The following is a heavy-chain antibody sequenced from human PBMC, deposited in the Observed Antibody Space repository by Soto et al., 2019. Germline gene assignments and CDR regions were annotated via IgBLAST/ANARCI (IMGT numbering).Heavy chain of an antibody. Sequence: ASVKVSCRASGYTFTGYYMHWVRQAPGQGLEWMGGINPNSGGTNYAQKFQGRVTMTRDTSISTAYMELSRLRSDDTAVYYCARGRRYCSGGSCLITWFDPWGQGTLVTVSS. J-gene: IGHJ5*02. CDR1: GYTFTGYY. V-gene: IGHV1-2*02. D-gene: IGHD2-15*01. CDR2: INPNSGGT. CDR3: ARGRRYCSGGSCLITWFDP.